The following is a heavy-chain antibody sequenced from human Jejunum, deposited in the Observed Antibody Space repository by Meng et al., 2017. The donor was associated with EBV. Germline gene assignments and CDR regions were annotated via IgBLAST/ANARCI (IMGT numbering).Heavy chain of an antibody. CDR1: GFTFSSYS. V-gene: IGHV3-21*02. Sequence: EGPLLDLGCGWVKTGGSVSLSCGASGFTFSSYSMNWVRQAPGKGLEWVSYISSGSSFIYYADSVKGRFTISRDDAKNSLSLQMNNLGADDTAVYYCVRDSSFNVHWGQGTLVTVSS. CDR3: VRDSSFNVH. D-gene: IGHD3-16*02. CDR2: ISSGSSFI. J-gene: IGHJ4*02.